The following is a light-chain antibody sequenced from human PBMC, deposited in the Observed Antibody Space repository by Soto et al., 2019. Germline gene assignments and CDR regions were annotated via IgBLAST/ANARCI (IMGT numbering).Light chain of an antibody. V-gene: IGKV1-5*03. CDR1: QNINSW. CDR2: KAS. CDR3: QQYESFFPLT. J-gene: IGKJ4*01. Sequence: DIQMTQSPSTLSASVGDRVTITCRASQNINSWLAWYQQKPGKAPKLLIYKASNLESGVPSRFSGSGSGTDFPLTISSLQPDDFATYHCQQYESFFPLTFGGGTKVDIK.